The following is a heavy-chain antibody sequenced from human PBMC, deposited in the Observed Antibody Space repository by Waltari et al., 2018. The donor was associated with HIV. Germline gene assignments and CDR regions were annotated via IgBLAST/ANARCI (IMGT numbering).Heavy chain of an antibody. V-gene: IGHV4-61*01. J-gene: IGHJ3*02. D-gene: IGHD6-25*01. CDR3: ARDRGASDI. CDR2: VHYSGAT. Sequence: QVQLQESGPGLLKPSETLSLTCNVSGGSISSGRYYWSWIRQAPGKGLEWVCYVHYSGATSYNPSIRSLVTISLDMSKTRFSLRLTSVTAADTALYFCARDRGASDIWGQGIMVTVSS. CDR1: GGSISSGRYY.